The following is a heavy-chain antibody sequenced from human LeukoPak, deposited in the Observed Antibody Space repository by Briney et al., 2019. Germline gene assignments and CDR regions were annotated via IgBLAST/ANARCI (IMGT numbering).Heavy chain of an antibody. J-gene: IGHJ4*02. CDR3: TKDWSAAY. CDR2: ISPDGSDT. CDR1: VFTFTNYP. Sequence: GGSLRLSCAASVFTFTNYPMTWLRQAPGKGLEWVSAISPDGSDTKYADSVKGRSTISRDNSKNTQFPQMNSLRDEDTAVYYCTKDWSAAYWGQGTLVTVSS. V-gene: IGHV3-23*01. D-gene: IGHD2-15*01.